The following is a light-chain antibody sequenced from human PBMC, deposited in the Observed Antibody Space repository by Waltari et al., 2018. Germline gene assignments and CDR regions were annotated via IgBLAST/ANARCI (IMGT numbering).Light chain of an antibody. Sequence: SYELTQPPSVSVSPGQTASITCSGDNLGDKYACWYQQKPGQSPGLVIYQDTKRPSGIPEGFSGSKSGNTATLTISGTQALDEADYYCQAWDSREVFGGGTKLTVL. V-gene: IGLV3-1*01. CDR2: QDT. CDR3: QAWDSREV. CDR1: NLGDKY. J-gene: IGLJ2*01.